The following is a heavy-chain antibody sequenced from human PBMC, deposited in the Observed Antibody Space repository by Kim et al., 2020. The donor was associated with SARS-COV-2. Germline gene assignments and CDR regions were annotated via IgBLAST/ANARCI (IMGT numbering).Heavy chain of an antibody. V-gene: IGHV1-69*01. Sequence: NDAQKFQGRVTITADESTSTAYLELSSLRSEDTAVYYCASSGYSYGYEDYWGQGTLVTVSS. D-gene: IGHD5-18*01. J-gene: IGHJ4*02. CDR3: ASSGYSYGYEDY.